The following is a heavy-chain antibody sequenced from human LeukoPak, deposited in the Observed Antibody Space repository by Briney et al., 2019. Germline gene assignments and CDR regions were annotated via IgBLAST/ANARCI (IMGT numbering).Heavy chain of an antibody. CDR1: GYTFTSYY. D-gene: IGHD4-17*01. V-gene: IGHV1-46*01. J-gene: IGHJ5*02. CDR3: ARSDYGRNWFDP. Sequence: EASVKVSCNASGYTFTSYYMHWVRQAPGQGLEWMGIINPSGGSTSYAQKFQGRVTMTRDMSTSTVYMELSSLRSEDTAVYYCARSDYGRNWFDPWGQGTLVTVSS. CDR2: INPSGGST.